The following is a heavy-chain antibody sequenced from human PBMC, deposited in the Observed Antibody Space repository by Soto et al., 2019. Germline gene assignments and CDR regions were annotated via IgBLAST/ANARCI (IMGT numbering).Heavy chain of an antibody. CDR2: ISDSSSYT. J-gene: IGHJ6*02. CDR3: ASSRVYQLHPYYYYGMDV. CDR1: GFTFSDYY. D-gene: IGHD2-2*01. V-gene: IGHV3-11*03. Sequence: PGGSLRLSCAASGFTFSDYYMSWIRQAPGKGLEWVSYISDSSSYTNYADSVKGRFTISRDNAKNSLYLQMTSLRAEDTAVYYCASSRVYQLHPYYYYGMDVWGQGTTVTVSS.